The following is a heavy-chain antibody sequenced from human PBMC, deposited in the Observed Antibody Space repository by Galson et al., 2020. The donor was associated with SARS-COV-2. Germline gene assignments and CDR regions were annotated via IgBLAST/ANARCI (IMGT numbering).Heavy chain of an antibody. V-gene: IGHV5-10-1*01. D-gene: IGHD2-15*01. J-gene: IGHJ4*02. Sequence: KVSCKGSGYSFTSYWISWVRQMHGKGLEWMGRIDPSDSYTNYSPSFQGHVTISADKSISTAYLQWSSLKASDTAMYYWARHEIYCSGGSCYVFFDYWGQGTLVTVSS. CDR3: ARHEIYCSGGSCYVFFDY. CDR1: GYSFTSYW. CDR2: IDPSDSYT.